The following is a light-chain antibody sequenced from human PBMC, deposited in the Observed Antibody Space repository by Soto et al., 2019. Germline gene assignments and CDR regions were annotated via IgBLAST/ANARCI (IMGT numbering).Light chain of an antibody. V-gene: IGLV2-23*02. Sequence: QSVLTQPASVSGSPGQSITISCTGTPNDVATYNLVSWHQHHPGKAPKVIIYEVIKRPSGVSDRFSGSKSGNTASLTISGLQAEDEADYFCCSYAGGNTFVFGGGTKVTVL. CDR3: CSYAGGNTFV. CDR1: PNDVATYNL. J-gene: IGLJ2*01. CDR2: EVI.